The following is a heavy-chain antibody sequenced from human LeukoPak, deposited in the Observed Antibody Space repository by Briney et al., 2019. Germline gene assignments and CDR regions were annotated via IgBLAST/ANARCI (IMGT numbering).Heavy chain of an antibody. D-gene: IGHD6-13*01. CDR2: ISDAGGGT. J-gene: IGHJ4*02. CDR3: TRIAATSNTDY. Sequence: GGSLRLSCAASGLTFSNYAMSWVRQAPGKGLEWVSAISDAGGGTYYADSVKGRFTISRDNSKNTLYLQLNSLRAEDTALYYCTRIAATSNTDYWGQGTLVTVSS. V-gene: IGHV3-23*01. CDR1: GLTFSNYA.